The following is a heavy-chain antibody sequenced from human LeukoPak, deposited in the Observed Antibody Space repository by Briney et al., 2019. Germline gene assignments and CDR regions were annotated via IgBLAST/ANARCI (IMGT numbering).Heavy chain of an antibody. J-gene: IGHJ4*02. CDR2: ISSGGSTI. CDR3: VRGDQEASEPAFDY. V-gene: IGHV3-48*02. CDR1: GFTFSSYS. Sequence: GGSLRLSCAASGFTFSSYSMNWVRQAPGKGLEWVSYISSGGSTIYYADSVRGRFTISRDTATNSLYLEMNSLRDEDTAMYYCVRGDQEASEPAFDYWGQGTLVTVSS. D-gene: IGHD1-14*01.